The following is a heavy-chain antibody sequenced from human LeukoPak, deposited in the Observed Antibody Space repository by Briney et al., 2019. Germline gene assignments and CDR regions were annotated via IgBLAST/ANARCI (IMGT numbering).Heavy chain of an antibody. Sequence: SETLSLTCTVSGDSISNYYWTWIRQSAGKGLEWIGRISASGSTRYNPSLKSRLTMSVDTSKNQFSLKLTSVTAADTAVYFCATGMAAAYDYNWFESWGQGTLVIVSS. J-gene: IGHJ5*01. CDR2: ISASGST. V-gene: IGHV4-4*07. CDR3: ATGMAAAYDYNWFES. CDR1: GDSISNYY. D-gene: IGHD6-13*01.